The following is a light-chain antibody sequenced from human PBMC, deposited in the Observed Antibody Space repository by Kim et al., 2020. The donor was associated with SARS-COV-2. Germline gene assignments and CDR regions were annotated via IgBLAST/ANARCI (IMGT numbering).Light chain of an antibody. CDR3: QYYGSPIT. Sequence: VSPAAKSTRCCRADQSVISNYLTWYQQIHGQAPRLLIYAASSRATCIPDRFRGSGSGTEFTLTISRLEAEDSAVYYCQYYGSPITFGQGTRLEIK. V-gene: IGKV3-20*01. CDR1: QSVISNY. J-gene: IGKJ5*01. CDR2: AAS.